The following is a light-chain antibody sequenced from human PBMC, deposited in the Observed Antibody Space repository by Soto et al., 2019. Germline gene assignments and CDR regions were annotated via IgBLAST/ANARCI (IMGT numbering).Light chain of an antibody. V-gene: IGKV3-20*01. Sequence: EIVLTQSPGTLSLSPGERATLSCRASQSVSNYLAWYQQKPGQAPRLLIYGASRRATVIPDRFSGSGSGTDFTLTISRLEPEVFAVYYCQQYGGSPQTFGQGTNVEIK. CDR3: QQYGGSPQT. J-gene: IGKJ1*01. CDR1: QSVSNY. CDR2: GAS.